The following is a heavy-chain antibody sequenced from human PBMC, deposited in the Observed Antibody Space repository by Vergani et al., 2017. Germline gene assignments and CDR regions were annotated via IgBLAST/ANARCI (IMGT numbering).Heavy chain of an antibody. D-gene: IGHD3-10*01. Sequence: EVQLLESGGGLVQPGGSLRLSCGASGFTFSSYALTWVRPAPGKGLEWVSAISGSGGNTFYTDSVKGRFTISRDNSKDTLYLQMNSLRAEDTAVYYCARDQMGYGAGSSCTDEAFDIWGQGTMVTVSS. CDR3: ARDQMGYGAGSSCTDEAFDI. CDR1: GFTFSSYA. V-gene: IGHV3-23*01. CDR2: ISGSGGNT. J-gene: IGHJ3*02.